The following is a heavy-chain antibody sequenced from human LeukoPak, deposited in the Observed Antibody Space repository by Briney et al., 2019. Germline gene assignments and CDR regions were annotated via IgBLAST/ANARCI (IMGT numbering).Heavy chain of an antibody. CDR3: ARVEADGDYAGLDY. Sequence: GGSLRLSCAASGFTFSSYSMNSVRQAPGKGLEWGSSISSSSSYIYYADSVKGRFTISRDNAKNSLYLQMNSLRAEDTAVYYCARVEADGDYAGLDYWGQGTLVTVSS. D-gene: IGHD4-17*01. J-gene: IGHJ4*02. CDR1: GFTFSSYS. V-gene: IGHV3-21*01. CDR2: ISSSSSYI.